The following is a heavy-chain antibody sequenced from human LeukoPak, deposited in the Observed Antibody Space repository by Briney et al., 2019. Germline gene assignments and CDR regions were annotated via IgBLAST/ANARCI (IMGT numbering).Heavy chain of an antibody. Sequence: GGSLRLSCAASGFTFSSYAMSWVRQAPGKGLEWVSAISGSGGSTYYADSVKGWFTISRDNSKNTLYLQMNSLRAEDTAVYYCAKKAYYDSSGYVDYWGQGTLVTVSS. CDR2: ISGSGGST. J-gene: IGHJ4*02. D-gene: IGHD3-22*01. CDR3: AKKAYYDSSGYVDY. V-gene: IGHV3-23*01. CDR1: GFTFSSYA.